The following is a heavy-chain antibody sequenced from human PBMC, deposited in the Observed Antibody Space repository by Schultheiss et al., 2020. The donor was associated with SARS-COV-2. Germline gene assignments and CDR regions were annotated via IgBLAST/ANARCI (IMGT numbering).Heavy chain of an antibody. CDR1: GFTFSSYA. Sequence: GESLKISCAASGFTFSSYAMHWVRQAPGKGLEWVAVISYDGSNKYYADSVKGRFTISRDNSKNTLYLQMNSLRAEDTAVYYCAREGDNWNDGAGYYYYYGMDVWGQGTTVTVSS. CDR3: AREGDNWNDGAGYYYYYGMDV. V-gene: IGHV3-30-3*01. CDR2: ISYDGSNK. J-gene: IGHJ6*02. D-gene: IGHD1-20*01.